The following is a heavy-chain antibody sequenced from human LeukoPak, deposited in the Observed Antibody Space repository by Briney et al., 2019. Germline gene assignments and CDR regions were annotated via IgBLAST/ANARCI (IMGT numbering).Heavy chain of an antibody. CDR2: IYYSGST. D-gene: IGHD3-16*01. Sequence: SETLSLTCTVSGGSISSYYWSWIRQPPGKELEWIGYIYYSGSTNYNPSLKSRVTISVDTSKNHFSLRLSSVTAADAAVYFCARQGRGFPKYYFDYWGQGTLVTVSS. CDR3: ARQGRGFPKYYFDY. V-gene: IGHV4-59*08. J-gene: IGHJ4*02. CDR1: GGSISSYY.